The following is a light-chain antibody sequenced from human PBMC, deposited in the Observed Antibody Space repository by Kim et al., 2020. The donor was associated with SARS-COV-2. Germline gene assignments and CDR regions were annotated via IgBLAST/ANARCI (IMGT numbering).Light chain of an antibody. CDR1: QSINRW. CDR3: QQYLSYPWT. Sequence: AVVGDSVTITCRASQSINRWLAWYQQSPGKAPNFLIYDASSLGSGVPSRFTGSGSGTEFTLTISSLQPDDSATYYCQQYLSYPWTFGQGTKVDIK. V-gene: IGKV1-5*01. CDR2: DAS. J-gene: IGKJ1*01.